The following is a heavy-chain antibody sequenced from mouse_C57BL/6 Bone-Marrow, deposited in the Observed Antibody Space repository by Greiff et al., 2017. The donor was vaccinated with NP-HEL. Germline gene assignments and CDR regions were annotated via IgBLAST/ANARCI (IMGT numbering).Heavy chain of an antibody. D-gene: IGHD4-1*01. CDR3: ARAGTGAY. CDR2: IDPSDSYT. J-gene: IGHJ3*01. Sequence: QVQLQQPGAELVMPGASVKLSCKASGYTFTSYWMHWVKQRPGQGLEWIGEIDPSDSYTNYNQKFKGKSTLTVDKSSSTAYMQLSSLTSEDSAGYYCARAGTGAYWGQGTLVTVSA. V-gene: IGHV1-69*01. CDR1: GYTFTSYW.